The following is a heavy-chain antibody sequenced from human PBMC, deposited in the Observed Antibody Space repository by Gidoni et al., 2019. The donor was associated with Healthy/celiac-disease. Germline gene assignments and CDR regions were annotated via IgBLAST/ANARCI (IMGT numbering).Heavy chain of an antibody. D-gene: IGHD4-17*01. V-gene: IGHV3-53*02. CDR2: IYSGGST. CDR1: GFTVSSNY. CDR3: AREGYGDQNWFDP. Sequence: EVQLVETGGGLIKPGGSLRLSCAASGFTVSSNYMSWVRQAPGKGLEWVSVIYSGGSTYYADSVKGRFTISRDNSKNTLYLQMNSLRAEDTAVYYCAREGYGDQNWFDPWGQGTLVTVSS. J-gene: IGHJ5*02.